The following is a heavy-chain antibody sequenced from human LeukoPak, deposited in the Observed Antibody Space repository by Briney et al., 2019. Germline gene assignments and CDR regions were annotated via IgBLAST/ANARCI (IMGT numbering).Heavy chain of an antibody. V-gene: IGHV3-11*05. CDR2: ISSSSSYT. D-gene: IGHD6-13*01. J-gene: IGHJ6*02. CDR3: ARGEYSSSWYGRSHYYYGMDV. Sequence: PGGSLRLSCAASGFTFSDYYMSWIRQAPGKGLEWVSYISSSSSYTNYADSVKGRFTISRDNAKNSLYLQMNSLRAEDTAVYYCARGEYSSSWYGRSHYYYGMDVWGQGTTVTVSS. CDR1: GFTFSDYY.